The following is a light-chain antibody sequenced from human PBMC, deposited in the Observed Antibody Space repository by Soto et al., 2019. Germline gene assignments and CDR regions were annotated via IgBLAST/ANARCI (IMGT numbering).Light chain of an antibody. J-gene: IGKJ2*01. Sequence: EIVLTQSPDTLSLSPGERATLSCRASQSVSSSYLAWYQQKPGQAPRLLIYGASSRATGIPDRFSGSGSGTDFTLTISRLEPDDFTVYYCQQYGSSPGYTFGQGTKLESK. V-gene: IGKV3-20*01. CDR2: GAS. CDR3: QQYGSSPGYT. CDR1: QSVSSSY.